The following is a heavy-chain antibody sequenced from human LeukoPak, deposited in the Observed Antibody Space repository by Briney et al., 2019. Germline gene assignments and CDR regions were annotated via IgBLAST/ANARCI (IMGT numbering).Heavy chain of an antibody. V-gene: IGHV3-21*01. CDR1: GFTFSSHS. D-gene: IGHD4-17*01. CDR2: ITSTSSYI. CDR3: ARGPVTTSLDY. Sequence: GGSLRLSCAASGFTFSSHSMNWVRQAPGKGLEWVSSITSTSSYIYYADSVKGRFTISRDNANNSLFLQMNSLRAEDTAVYYCARGPVTTSLDYWGQGTLVTVSS. J-gene: IGHJ4*02.